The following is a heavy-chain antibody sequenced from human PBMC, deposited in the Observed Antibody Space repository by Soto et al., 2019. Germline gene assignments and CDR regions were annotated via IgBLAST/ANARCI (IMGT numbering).Heavy chain of an antibody. CDR1: GFSLSTRDVG. J-gene: IGHJ4*02. CDR2: VYWDDSK. CDR3: TTWRGGAASF. V-gene: IGHV2-5*02. D-gene: IGHD2-2*01. Sequence: QITLNESGPTLVQPTQTLTLTCTFSGFSLSTRDVGVGWIRQPPGEALEWLGVVYWDDSKTYSPSLERRLTSTKDPSNNQVALRMTKMAPVDTATYNCTTWRGGAASFWGQGTLVTFSS.